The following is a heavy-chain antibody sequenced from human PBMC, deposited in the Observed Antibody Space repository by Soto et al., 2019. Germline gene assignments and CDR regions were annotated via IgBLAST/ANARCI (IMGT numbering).Heavy chain of an antibody. CDR1: GFTFSSYA. V-gene: IGHV3-23*01. D-gene: IGHD6-13*01. CDR3: AKDTKQQLPKSGAFDI. J-gene: IGHJ3*02. CDR2: ISGSGGST. Sequence: GGSLRLSCAASGFTFSSYAMNWVRQAPGKGLEWVSGISGSGGSTYYADSVKGRFTISRDNSKNTLYLQMNSLRAEDTAVYYCAKDTKQQLPKSGAFDIWGQGTMVTVSS.